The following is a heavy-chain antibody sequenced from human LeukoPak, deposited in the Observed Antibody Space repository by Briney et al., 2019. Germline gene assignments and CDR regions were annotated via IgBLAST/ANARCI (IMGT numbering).Heavy chain of an antibody. CDR3: ARDRLSTFGGVIVTPYDAFDI. CDR1: GGTFSSYA. J-gene: IGHJ3*02. CDR2: IIPIFGTA. Sequence: ASVKVSCKASGGTFSSYAISWVRQAPGQGLEWMGGIIPIFGTANYAQKFQGRVTITADESTSTAYMELSSLRSEDTAVYYCARDRLSTFGGVIVTPYDAFDIWGQGTMVTVSS. V-gene: IGHV1-69*13. D-gene: IGHD3-16*02.